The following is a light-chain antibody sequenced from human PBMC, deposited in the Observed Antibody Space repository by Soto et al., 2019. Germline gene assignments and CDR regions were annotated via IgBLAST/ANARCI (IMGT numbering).Light chain of an antibody. CDR2: GAS. J-gene: IGKJ4*01. Sequence: EIVMTHSPATLSVSPGERATLSCRTSQSVSTNFAWYQQKPGQALRLLLYGASTRATGIPARFSGSGSGTEFTLTISSLQSEDFAVYYCQQYNNWPPVAFGGGTKVEIK. CDR3: QQYNNWPPVA. V-gene: IGKV3-15*01. CDR1: QSVSTN.